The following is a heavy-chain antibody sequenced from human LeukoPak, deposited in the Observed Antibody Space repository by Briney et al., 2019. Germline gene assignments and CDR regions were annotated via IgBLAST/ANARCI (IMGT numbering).Heavy chain of an antibody. CDR1: GFNFSTYV. CDR3: ARDLLYYDSSGGDY. D-gene: IGHD3-22*01. V-gene: IGHV3-21*01. Sequence: GGSLRLSCTASGFNFSTYVMNWVRQAPGKGLEWVSSISAITTYTYYADSMKGRFTISRDNAKNSLYLQMNGLRAEDTAVYYCARDLLYYDSSGGDYWGQGTLVTVSS. CDR2: ISAITTYT. J-gene: IGHJ4*02.